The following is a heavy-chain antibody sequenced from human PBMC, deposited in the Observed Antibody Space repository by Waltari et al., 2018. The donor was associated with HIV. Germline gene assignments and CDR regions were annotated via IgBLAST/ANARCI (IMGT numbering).Heavy chain of an antibody. CDR3: ARGPTYYYYGMDV. J-gene: IGHJ6*02. CDR1: GFTFSSYS. Sequence: EAQLVESGGGLVQPGGSLRLSCAASGFTFSSYSMNWVRQAPGKGRGWVSYISSSSITIYYADSVKGRFTISRDNAKNSLYLQMNSLRDEDTAVYYCARGPTYYYYGMDVWGQGTTVTVSS. V-gene: IGHV3-48*02. CDR2: ISSSSITI.